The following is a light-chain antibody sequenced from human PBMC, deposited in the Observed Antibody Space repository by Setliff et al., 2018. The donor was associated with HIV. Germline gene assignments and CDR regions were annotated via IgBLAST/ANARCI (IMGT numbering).Light chain of an antibody. Sequence: QSVLTQPASVSGSPGQSITISCTGSSTDVGRYIFVSCYQQHPGKAPRLMIFDVSNRPSGVSNRFSGSKSGSTASLTISGLQPEDEADYYCSSYTSSSTRVFGTGTKSPS. CDR3: SSYTSSSTRV. J-gene: IGLJ1*01. CDR1: STDVGRYIF. V-gene: IGLV2-14*03. CDR2: DVS.